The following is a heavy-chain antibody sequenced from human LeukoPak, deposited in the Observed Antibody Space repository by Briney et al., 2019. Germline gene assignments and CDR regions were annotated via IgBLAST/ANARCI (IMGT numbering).Heavy chain of an antibody. D-gene: IGHD6-19*01. V-gene: IGHV5-51*01. Sequence: GESLKISCKGSGYSFTSYWIGWVRQMPGKGLEWMGSIYPDDSSTTYSPSFQGQVTISADRSISTAYLQWSSLKASDTAKYFCARRYASGWVFDFWGQGTLVTISS. J-gene: IGHJ4*02. CDR1: GYSFTSYW. CDR2: IYPDDSST. CDR3: ARRYASGWVFDF.